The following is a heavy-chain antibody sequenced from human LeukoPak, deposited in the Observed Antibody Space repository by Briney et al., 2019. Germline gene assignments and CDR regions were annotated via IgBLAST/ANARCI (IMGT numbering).Heavy chain of an antibody. CDR3: ARDYWFYAVDY. D-gene: IGHD2/OR15-2a*01. J-gene: IGHJ4*02. V-gene: IGHV1-24*01. CDR2: FDPEKGET. CDR1: GYTLTALS. Sequence: ASVKVSCKVSGYTLTALSMHWVRQAPGKGFEWLGRFDPEKGETIYAQKFQGRVTMTTDTSTSTAYMELRSLRSDDTAVYYCARDYWFYAVDYWGQGTLVTVSS.